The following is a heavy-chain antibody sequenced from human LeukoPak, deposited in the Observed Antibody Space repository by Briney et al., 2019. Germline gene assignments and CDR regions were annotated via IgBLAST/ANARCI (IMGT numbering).Heavy chain of an antibody. CDR3: AKTQYSSSWSYFDY. Sequence: GGSLRLSCAASGFTFSSYSMNWVRQAPGKGLEWVSSISSSSSYIYYADSVKGRFTISRDNAKNSLYLQMNSLRAEDTALYYCAKTQYSSSWSYFDYWGQGTLVTVSS. V-gene: IGHV3-21*04. CDR2: ISSSSSYI. D-gene: IGHD6-13*01. CDR1: GFTFSSYS. J-gene: IGHJ4*02.